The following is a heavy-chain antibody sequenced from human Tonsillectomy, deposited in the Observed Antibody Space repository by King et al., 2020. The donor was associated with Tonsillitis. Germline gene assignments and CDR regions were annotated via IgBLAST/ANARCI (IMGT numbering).Heavy chain of an antibody. V-gene: IGHV3-21*01. CDR2: ISSSSSYI. D-gene: IGHD2-2*01. CDR3: ARPSAMNYYYYYGMDV. J-gene: IGHJ6*02. Sequence: VQLVESGGGLVKPGGSLRLSCAASGFTFSTYSMNWVRQAPGKGLEWVSLISSSSSYIYYADSVKGRFTISRDNTKNSLYLQMNSLRAEDTAVYYCARPSAMNYYYYYGMDVWVQGTTVTVSS. CDR1: GFTFSTYS.